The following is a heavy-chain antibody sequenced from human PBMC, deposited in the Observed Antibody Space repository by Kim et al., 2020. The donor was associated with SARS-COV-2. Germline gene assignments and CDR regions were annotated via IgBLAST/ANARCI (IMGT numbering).Heavy chain of an antibody. CDR3: AVAMVRGFEP. Sequence: GGSLRLSCAASGFTFSSYWMHRVRQAPGKGLVWVSRLNSDGSSTYYAASVKGRVTISRDNAKNTLYLQMIILRVENTAVYYCAVAMVRGFEPSGQGTLVTVS. D-gene: IGHD3-10*01. V-gene: IGHV3-74*01. CDR1: GFTFSSYW. CDR2: LNSDGSST. J-gene: IGHJ5*02.